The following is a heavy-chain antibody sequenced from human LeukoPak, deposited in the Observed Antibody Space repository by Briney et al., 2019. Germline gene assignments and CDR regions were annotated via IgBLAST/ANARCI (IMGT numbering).Heavy chain of an antibody. Sequence: PSETLSLTCTVSGGSISGSSYYWGWIRQPPGKGLEWIGSIYYSGSTYYNPSLKSRVTISVDTSKNQFSLKLNSVTATDTAVYYCARGSTYYDSSGQVPSDYWGQGTLVTVSS. D-gene: IGHD3-22*01. CDR2: IYYSGST. J-gene: IGHJ4*02. V-gene: IGHV4-39*02. CDR1: GGSISGSSYY. CDR3: ARGSTYYDSSGQVPSDY.